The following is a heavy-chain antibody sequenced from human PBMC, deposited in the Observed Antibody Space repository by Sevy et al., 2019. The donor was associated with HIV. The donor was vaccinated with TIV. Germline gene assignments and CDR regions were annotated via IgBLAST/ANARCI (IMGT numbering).Heavy chain of an antibody. V-gene: IGHV4-61*01. CDR2: IYYSGST. J-gene: IGHJ4*02. CDR3: AGREQLVLGAPDY. Sequence: SETLSLTCTVSGGSVSSGSYYWSWIRQPPGKGLEWIGYIYYSGSTNYNPSLKSRVTISVDTSKNQFSLKLSSVTAADTAVYYCAGREQLVLGAPDYWGQGTLVTVSS. D-gene: IGHD6-13*01. CDR1: GGSVSSGSYY.